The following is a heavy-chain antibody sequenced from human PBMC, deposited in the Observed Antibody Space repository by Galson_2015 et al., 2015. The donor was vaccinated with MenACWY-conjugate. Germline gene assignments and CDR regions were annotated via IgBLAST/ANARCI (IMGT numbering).Heavy chain of an antibody. CDR2: ISSNGGST. V-gene: IGHV3-64*01. CDR1: GFTFSTYA. J-gene: IGHJ2*01. D-gene: IGHD2-8*01. CDR3: ARDAGPNYWYFDV. Sequence: SLRLSCAASGFTFSTYAMHWVRQAPGKGLEYVSAISSNGGSTYYANSVKGRFTISRDNSKNTLYLQMGSLRPEDMAVYYCARDAGPNYWYFDVWGRGTLVTVSS.